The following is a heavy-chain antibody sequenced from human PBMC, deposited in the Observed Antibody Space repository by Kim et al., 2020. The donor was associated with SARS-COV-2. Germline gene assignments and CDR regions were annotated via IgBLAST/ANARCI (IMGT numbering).Heavy chain of an antibody. J-gene: IGHJ6*02. V-gene: IGHV4-39*07. CDR3: ARDRPVVPSRAYGMDV. CDR2: IYYSGST. CDR1: GGSISSSSYY. D-gene: IGHD2-15*01. Sequence: SETLSLTCTVSGGSISSSSYYWGWIRQPPGKGLEWIGSIYYSGSTYYNPSLKSRVTISVDTSKNQFSLKLSSVTAADTAVYYCARDRPVVPSRAYGMDVWGQGTTVTVSS.